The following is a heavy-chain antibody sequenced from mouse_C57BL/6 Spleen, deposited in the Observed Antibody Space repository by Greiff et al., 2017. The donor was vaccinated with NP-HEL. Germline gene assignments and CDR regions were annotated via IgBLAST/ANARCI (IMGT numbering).Heavy chain of an antibody. CDR1: GYTFTSYW. CDR3: ARDYDYEDYAMDY. Sequence: VQLQQPGAELVKPGASVKMSCKASGYTFTSYWITWVKQRPGQGLEWIGDIYPGSGSTNYNEKFKSKATLTVDTSSSTAYMQLSSLTSEDSAVYYCARDYDYEDYAMDYWGQGTSVTVSS. D-gene: IGHD2-4*01. V-gene: IGHV1-55*01. J-gene: IGHJ4*01. CDR2: IYPGSGST.